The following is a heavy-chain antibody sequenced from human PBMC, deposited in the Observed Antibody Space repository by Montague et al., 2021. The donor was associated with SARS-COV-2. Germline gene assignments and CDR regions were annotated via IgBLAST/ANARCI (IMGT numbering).Heavy chain of an antibody. J-gene: IGHJ4*02. CDR3: VRDTGSALAGFDA. CDR2: TNYRSKWTS. D-gene: IGHD1-1*01. V-gene: IGHV6-1*01. Sequence: CAISGDSVWSNTAAWNWIRQSPSGGLEWLGRTNYRSKWTSDYATSVEGRISIDPDTSKNQFFLHLRSVIPEDTGVYYCVRDTGSALAGFDAWGQGTLVIVPS. CDR1: GDSVWSNTAA.